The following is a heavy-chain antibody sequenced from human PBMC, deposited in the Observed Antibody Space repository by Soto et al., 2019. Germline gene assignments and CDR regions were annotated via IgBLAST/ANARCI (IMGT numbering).Heavy chain of an antibody. Sequence: QVQLQESGPGLVKPSQTLSLTCTVSGGSISSGAYYWSWIRQLPGKGLEWIGYIYYSGSTYYNPSHKSRVIISVDSSKNEFSLKVISMTVADTAVYYCARDGRGYASFDYWGQGTLVTVSS. J-gene: IGHJ4*02. D-gene: IGHD5-12*01. CDR3: ARDGRGYASFDY. CDR2: IYYSGST. V-gene: IGHV4-31*03. CDR1: GGSISSGAYY.